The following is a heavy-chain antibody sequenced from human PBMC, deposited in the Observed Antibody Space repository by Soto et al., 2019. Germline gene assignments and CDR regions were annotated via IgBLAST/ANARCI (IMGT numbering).Heavy chain of an antibody. J-gene: IGHJ3*01. CDR2: IHPGNSDT. V-gene: IGHV5-51*01. CDR1: GYSFTSYW. CDR3: ASRGPAGAFDV. Sequence: GESLKISCRGSGYSFTSYWIGWVRQMPGEGLEWMGIIHPGNSDTRYSPSFQGQVTISADKSISTAYLQWSSLKASDTAMYYCASRGPAGAFDVWGQGTMVTVSS.